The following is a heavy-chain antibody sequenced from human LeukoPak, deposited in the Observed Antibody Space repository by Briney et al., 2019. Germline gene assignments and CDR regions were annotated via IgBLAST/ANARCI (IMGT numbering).Heavy chain of an antibody. CDR3: ASLVVAPLTMDYGMDV. D-gene: IGHD3-10*01. V-gene: IGHV3-21*01. Sequence: PGGSLRLSCAASGFTFSSYAMSWVRQAPGKGLEWVSSISSSSYIYYADSVKGRFTISRDNAKNSLYLQMNSLRAEDTAVYYCASLVVAPLTMDYGMDVWGQGTTVTVSS. CDR1: GFTFSSYA. CDR2: ISSSSYI. J-gene: IGHJ6*02.